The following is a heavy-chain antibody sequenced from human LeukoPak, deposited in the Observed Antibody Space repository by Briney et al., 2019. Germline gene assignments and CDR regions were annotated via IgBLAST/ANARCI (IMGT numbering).Heavy chain of an antibody. V-gene: IGHV4-34*01. CDR2: ISHSGST. J-gene: IGHJ3*02. CDR1: GGSFSGYY. Sequence: PSETLSLTCAVYGGSFSGYYWSWIRQPPGKGLEWIGEISHSGSTNYNPSLKSRVTISVDTSKNQFSLKLSSVTAADTAVYYCARLSGYDAFDIWGQGTMVTVSS. D-gene: IGHD5-12*01. CDR3: ARLSGYDAFDI.